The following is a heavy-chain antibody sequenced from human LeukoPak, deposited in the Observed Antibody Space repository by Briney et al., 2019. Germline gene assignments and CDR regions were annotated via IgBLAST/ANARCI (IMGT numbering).Heavy chain of an antibody. CDR3: AREPYYYDSSGYYDY. V-gene: IGHV1-18*01. Sequence: ASVKVSCKASGYTFSSYGISWVRQAPGQGLEWMGWISAYNGNTNYAQKLQGRVTMTTDTSTSTAYMELRSLRSDDTAVYYCAREPYYYDSSGYYDYWGQGTLVTVSS. J-gene: IGHJ4*02. CDR2: ISAYNGNT. D-gene: IGHD3-22*01. CDR1: GYTFSSYG.